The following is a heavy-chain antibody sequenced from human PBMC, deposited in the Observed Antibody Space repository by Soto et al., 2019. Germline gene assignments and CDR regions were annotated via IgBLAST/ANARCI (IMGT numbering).Heavy chain of an antibody. J-gene: IGHJ6*02. CDR1: GGSISSSSYY. D-gene: IGHD3-9*01. Sequence: PSETLSLTCTVSGGSISSSSYYWGWIRQPPGKGLEWIGSIYYSGSTYYNPSLKSRVTISVDTSKNQFSLKLSSVTAADTAVYYCARQPNTIPLGYYYYGMDVWGQGTTVTVYS. CDR2: IYYSGST. CDR3: ARQPNTIPLGYYYYGMDV. V-gene: IGHV4-39*01.